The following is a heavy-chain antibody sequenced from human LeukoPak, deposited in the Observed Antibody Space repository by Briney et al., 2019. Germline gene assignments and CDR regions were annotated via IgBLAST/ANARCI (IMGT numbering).Heavy chain of an antibody. Sequence: QPGGSLRLSCAASGFTFSNAWMSWVRQAPGKGLEWVAVIWYDGSNKYYADSVKGRFTISGDNSKNTLYLQMNSLRAEDTAVYYCAKDQREATGTYDAFDIWGQGTMVTVSS. J-gene: IGHJ3*02. V-gene: IGHV3-33*06. CDR1: GFTFSNAW. CDR2: IWYDGSNK. D-gene: IGHD5-24*01. CDR3: AKDQREATGTYDAFDI.